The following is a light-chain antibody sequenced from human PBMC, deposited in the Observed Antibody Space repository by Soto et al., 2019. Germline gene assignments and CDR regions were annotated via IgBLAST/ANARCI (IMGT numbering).Light chain of an antibody. V-gene: IGLV2-14*01. CDR3: SSYTSSSTLFYV. Sequence: QSALTQPASVSGSPGQSITISCTGTSSDVGGYNYVSWYQQHPGKAPQLMIYEVSNRPSGVSNRVSGSKSGNTATLTIYGLQAEDEADYYCSSYTSSSTLFYVFGTGTKGTVL. CDR1: SSDVGGYNY. J-gene: IGLJ1*01. CDR2: EVS.